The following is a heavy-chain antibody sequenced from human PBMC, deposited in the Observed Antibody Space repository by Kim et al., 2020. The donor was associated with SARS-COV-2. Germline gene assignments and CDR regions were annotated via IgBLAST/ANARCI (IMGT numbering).Heavy chain of an antibody. V-gene: IGHV3-33*01. J-gene: IGHJ4*02. D-gene: IGHD1-7*01. Sequence: GGSLRLSCAASGFTFSSYGMHWVRQAPGKGLEWVAVIWYDGSNKYYADSVKGRFTISRDNSKNTLYLQMNSLRAEDTAVYYCARNGPFNWNYGGLDYWGQGTLVTVSS. CDR1: GFTFSSYG. CDR3: ARNGPFNWNYGGLDY. CDR2: IWYDGSNK.